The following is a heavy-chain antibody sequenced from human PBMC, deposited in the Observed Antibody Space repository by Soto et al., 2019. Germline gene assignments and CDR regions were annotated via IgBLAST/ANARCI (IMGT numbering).Heavy chain of an antibody. CDR2: ISGSGGST. D-gene: IGHD2-15*01. J-gene: IGHJ6*02. CDR1: GFTFSSYA. Sequence: GGSLRLSCAASGFTFSSYAMSWVRQAPGKGLEWVSAISGSGGSTYYADSVKGRFTISRDNSKNTLYLQMNSLRAEDTAVYYCIYCSGGSCYPAYYGMDVWGQGTTVTVSS. V-gene: IGHV3-23*01. CDR3: IYCSGGSCYPAYYGMDV.